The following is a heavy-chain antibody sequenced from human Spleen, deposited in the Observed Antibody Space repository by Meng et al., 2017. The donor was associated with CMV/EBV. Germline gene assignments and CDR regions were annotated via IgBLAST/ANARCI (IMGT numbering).Heavy chain of an antibody. V-gene: IGHV3-9*03. Sequence: SLKISCAASGSSFDDYAMHWVRQAPGKGLEWVSGISWNSANIAYADSVKGRFTISRDNAKNSLYLQMNSLRAEDMAIYYCAKDRSGWYAGVDVWGLGTMVTVSS. CDR3: AKDRSGWYAGVDV. J-gene: IGHJ6*02. CDR2: ISWNSANI. CDR1: GSSFDDYA. D-gene: IGHD6-19*01.